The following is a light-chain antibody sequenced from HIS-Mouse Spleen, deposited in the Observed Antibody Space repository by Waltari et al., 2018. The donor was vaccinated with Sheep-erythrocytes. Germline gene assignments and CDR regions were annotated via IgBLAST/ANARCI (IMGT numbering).Light chain of an antibody. V-gene: IGLV2-8*01. Sequence: QSALTQPPSASGSPGQSVTISCTGTSSDVGGYHYVSWYQQHPGKSPTLMIYEVSKRPSGFPDRFSGSKSGNTASLTVSGLQAEDEADYYCSSYAGSDNWVFGGGTKLTVL. CDR2: EVS. CDR1: SSDVGGYHY. CDR3: SSYAGSDNWV. J-gene: IGLJ3*02.